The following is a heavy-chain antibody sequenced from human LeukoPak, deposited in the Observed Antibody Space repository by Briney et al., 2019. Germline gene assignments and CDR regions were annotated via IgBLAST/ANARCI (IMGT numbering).Heavy chain of an antibody. J-gene: IGHJ4*02. CDR1: GFTFSSYA. D-gene: IGHD3-22*01. CDR2: ISGSGGST. CDR3: AKVFRDSSGYYIFDY. V-gene: IGHV3-23*01. Sequence: GGSLRLSCAASGFTFSSYAMSWVRQAPGKGLEWVSAISGSGGSTYYADSMKGRFTISRDNSKNTLYLQMNSLRAEDTAVYYCAKVFRDSSGYYIFDYWGQGTLVTVSS.